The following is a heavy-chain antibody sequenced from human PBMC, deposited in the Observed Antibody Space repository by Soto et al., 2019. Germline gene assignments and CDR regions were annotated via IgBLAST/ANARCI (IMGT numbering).Heavy chain of an antibody. V-gene: IGHV3-21*01. CDR1: GFTFSSYS. J-gene: IGHJ5*02. CDR2: ISSSSSYI. CDR3: ARDRGTGTTEGPGWFDP. Sequence: EVQLVESGGGLVKPGGSLRLSCAASGFTFSSYSMNWVRQAPGKGLEWVSSISSSSSYIYYADSVKGRFTISRDNAKNSLYLQMNSLRAEDTAVYYCARDRGTGTTEGPGWFDPWGQGTLVTVSS. D-gene: IGHD1-1*01.